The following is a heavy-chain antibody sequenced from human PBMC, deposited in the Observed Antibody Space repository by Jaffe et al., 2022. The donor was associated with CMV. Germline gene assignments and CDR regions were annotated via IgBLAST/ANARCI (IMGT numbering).Heavy chain of an antibody. J-gene: IGHJ6*02. V-gene: IGHV3-11*01. CDR1: GFTFSDYY. CDR2: ISSSGSTI. CDR3: ARDQITMVRGVPRDYYYYGMDV. Sequence: QVQLVESGGGLVKPGGSLRLSCAASGFTFSDYYMSWIRQAPGKGLEWVSYISSSGSTIYYADSVKGRFTISRDNAKNSLYLQMNSLRAEDTAVYYCARDQITMVRGVPRDYYYYGMDVWGQGTTVTVSS. D-gene: IGHD3-10*01.